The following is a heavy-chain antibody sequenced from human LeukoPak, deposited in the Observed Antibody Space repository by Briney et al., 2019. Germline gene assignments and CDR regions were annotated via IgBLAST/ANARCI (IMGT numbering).Heavy chain of an antibody. D-gene: IGHD3-3*01. J-gene: IGHJ4*02. CDR1: GGSISSGGYY. CDR2: IYYSGST. V-gene: IGHV4-31*03. Sequence: SETLSLTCTVSGGSISSGGYYWSWIRQHPGKGLEWIGYIYYSGSTYHNPSLKSRVTISVDTSKNQFSLKLSSVTAADTAVYYCARVVQQYYDFWSGYYPNQYYFDYWGQGTLVTVSS. CDR3: ARVVQQYYDFWSGYYPNQYYFDY.